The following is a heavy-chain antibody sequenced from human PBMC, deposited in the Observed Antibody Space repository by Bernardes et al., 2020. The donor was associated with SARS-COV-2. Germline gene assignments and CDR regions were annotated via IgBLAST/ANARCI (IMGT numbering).Heavy chain of an antibody. CDR2: ISGNTATI. CDR1: GFTFSNCA. J-gene: IGHJ4*02. V-gene: IGHV3-23*01. Sequence: GGSLRLSCAASGFTFSNCAMSWVRQAPGKGPEWVSSISGNTATIYYADSVKGRFTISRDNSKNTLFLQMNSLRAEDTAVYYCAKDSSGATYATDFAYWGSGYSHGYSDFWGQGTLVTVSS. D-gene: IGHD5-18*01. CDR3: AKDSSGATYATDFAYWGSGYSHGYSDF.